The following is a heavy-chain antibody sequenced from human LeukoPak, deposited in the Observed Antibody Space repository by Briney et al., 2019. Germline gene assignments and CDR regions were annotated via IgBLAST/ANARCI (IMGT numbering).Heavy chain of an antibody. CDR1: GGSISSYY. CDR2: IYYSGST. V-gene: IGHV4-59*08. Sequence: SETLSLTCTVSGGSISSYYWSWIRQPPGKGLEWIGYIYYSGSTNYNPSLKSRVTISVDTSKNQFSLKLSSVTAADTAVYYCARWDSSSSHWYFDLWGRGTLVTVSS. CDR3: ARWDSSSSHWYFDL. J-gene: IGHJ2*01. D-gene: IGHD6-6*01.